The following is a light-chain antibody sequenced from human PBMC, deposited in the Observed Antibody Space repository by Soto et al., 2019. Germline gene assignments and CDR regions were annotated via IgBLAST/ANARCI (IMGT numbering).Light chain of an antibody. J-gene: IGLJ2*01. CDR2: EVS. CDR3: SSYTGSSTYML. CDR1: NSDVGYSNY. V-gene: IGLV2-14*01. Sequence: QSALTQPASVSGSPGQSITISCTGTNSDVGYSNYVSWYLQHPGKAPKLMIYEVSTRPSGVSNRFSGSKSGNTASLTISGLQTDDEAYYHCSSYTGSSTYMLFGGGTKLTVL.